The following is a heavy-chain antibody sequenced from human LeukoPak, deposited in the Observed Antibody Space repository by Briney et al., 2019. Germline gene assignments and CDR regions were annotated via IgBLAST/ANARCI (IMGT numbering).Heavy chain of an antibody. J-gene: IGHJ4*02. CDR1: GGSVNSDGYY. CDR2: LHHTGST. D-gene: IGHD3-22*01. Sequence: PSETLSLTCTVSGGSVNSDGYYWGWIRQPPGKRLECIGSLHHTGSTNYSPSLRSRLNISADTSKNQFSLKLSSVTAADTAVYYCARRQSSGSYFPPPLDFWGQGTLASVSS. V-gene: IGHV4-39*01. CDR3: ARRQSSGSYFPPPLDF.